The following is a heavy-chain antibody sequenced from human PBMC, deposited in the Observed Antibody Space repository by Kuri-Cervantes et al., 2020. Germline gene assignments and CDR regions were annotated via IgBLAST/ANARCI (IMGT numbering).Heavy chain of an antibody. J-gene: IGHJ3*02. CDR1: GFTFSSYA. D-gene: IGHD5-12*01. Sequence: GESLKISCAASGFTFSSYAMHWVRQAPGKGLEWVAVISYDGSNKYYADSVKGRFTISRDNSKNTLYLQMNSLRAEDTAVYHCAREGYSAWGAFDIWGQGTMVTVSS. V-gene: IGHV3-30-3*01. CDR2: ISYDGSNK. CDR3: AREGYSAWGAFDI.